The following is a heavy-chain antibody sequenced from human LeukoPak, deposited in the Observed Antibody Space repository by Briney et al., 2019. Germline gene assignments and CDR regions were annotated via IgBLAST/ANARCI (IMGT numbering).Heavy chain of an antibody. CDR1: CGSFSRYY. V-gene: IGHV4-59*08. CDR3: ARRIVGATKSCFDS. D-gene: IGHD1-26*01. CDR2: IYYSGST. Sequence: PSETLSLTCSVSCGSFSRYYWSWIRQPPGKGLEWIGYIYYSGSTNYNPSLKSRVTISVDTSKNQFSLKLSTVTAADTAVYYCARRIVGATKSCFDSWGQGTLVTVSS. J-gene: IGHJ4*02.